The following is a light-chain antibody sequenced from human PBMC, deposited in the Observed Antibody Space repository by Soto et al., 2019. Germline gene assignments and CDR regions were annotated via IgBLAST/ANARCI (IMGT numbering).Light chain of an antibody. V-gene: IGLV2-14*01. CDR3: QSYTSSRAYVV. J-gene: IGLJ2*01. CDR2: DVS. CDR1: SSDVGGYNY. Sequence: QSALTQPASVSGSPGQSITISCTGTSSDVGGYNYVSWYQQHPGKAPKLMIYDVSHRPSGVSNRFSGSKSGNSASLTISGLQAEEEADYYWQSYTSSRAYVVFGGGTKLTVL.